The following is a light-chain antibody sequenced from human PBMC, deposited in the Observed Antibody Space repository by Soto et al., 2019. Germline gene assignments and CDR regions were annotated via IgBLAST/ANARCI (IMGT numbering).Light chain of an antibody. Sequence: EIVLTQSPATLSLSPGQRATLSCRASQSVNTNLAWYQQKPGQAPRLLIYDASISSTGSPARFSGSGSGTDFTPTISSLEPEDVAVDYCQQRSNWPPTWTFGQVTKVEIK. J-gene: IGKJ1*01. CDR3: QQRSNWPPTWT. CDR1: QSVNTN. V-gene: IGKV3-11*01. CDR2: DAS.